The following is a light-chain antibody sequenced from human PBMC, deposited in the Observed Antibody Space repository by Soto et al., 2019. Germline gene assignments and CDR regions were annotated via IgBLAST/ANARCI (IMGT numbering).Light chain of an antibody. V-gene: IGKV3-15*01. J-gene: IGKJ4*01. CDR2: GAS. Sequence: EVVMTQSPVTLSVSPGERATLSCRTSHNVNSNLAWYRQKPGQAPRLLIYGASTRAAGVPARFSGSGSGTEFTLIISSLQSEDFAVYYWQQYNDWPPLTFGGGTKEEI. CDR3: QQYNDWPPLT. CDR1: HNVNSN.